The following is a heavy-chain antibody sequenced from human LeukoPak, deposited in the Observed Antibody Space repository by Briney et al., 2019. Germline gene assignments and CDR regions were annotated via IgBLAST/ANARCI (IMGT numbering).Heavy chain of an antibody. Sequence: GGSLRLSCAASGFTFSSYAMSWVRQAPGKGLGWVSAISGSGGSTYYADSVKGRFTISRDNSKNTLYLQMNSLRAEDTAVYYCAKDHLSRYANHDCGRHFDYWGQGTLVTVSS. CDR1: GFTFSSYA. V-gene: IGHV3-23*01. CDR2: ISGSGGST. D-gene: IGHD2-21*02. J-gene: IGHJ4*02. CDR3: AKDHLSRYANHDCGRHFDY.